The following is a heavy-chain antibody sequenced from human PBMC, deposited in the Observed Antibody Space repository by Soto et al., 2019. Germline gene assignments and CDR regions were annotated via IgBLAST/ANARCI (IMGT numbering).Heavy chain of an antibody. CDR1: GYTFTSYY. D-gene: IGHD3-22*01. CDR3: AREGNGMIVVVIPTNDAFDI. CDR2: INPSGGST. J-gene: IGHJ3*02. Sequence: ASVKVSCKASGYTFTSYYMHWVRQAPGQGLEWMGIINPSGGSTSYAQKFQGRVTMTRDTSTSTVYMELSSLRSEDTAVYYCAREGNGMIVVVIPTNDAFDIWGRGTMVTVSS. V-gene: IGHV1-46*01.